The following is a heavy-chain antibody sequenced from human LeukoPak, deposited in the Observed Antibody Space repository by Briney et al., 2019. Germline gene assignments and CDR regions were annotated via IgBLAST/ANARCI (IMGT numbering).Heavy chain of an antibody. CDR3: ARDLGYCSSTSCYYFDY. CDR1: GFTFDDYG. Sequence: GSLRLSCAASGFTFDDYGMSWVRQAPGKGLEWVSGINWNGGSTGYADSVKGRFTISRDNAKNSLYLQMNSLRAEDTAVYYCARDLGYCSSTSCYYFDYWGQGTLVTVSS. J-gene: IGHJ4*02. V-gene: IGHV3-20*04. CDR2: INWNGGST. D-gene: IGHD2-2*01.